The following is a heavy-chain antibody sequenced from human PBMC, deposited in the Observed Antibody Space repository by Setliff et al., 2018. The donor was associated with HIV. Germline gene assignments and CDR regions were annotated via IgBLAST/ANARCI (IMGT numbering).Heavy chain of an antibody. D-gene: IGHD3-10*01. Sequence: ASVKVSCKVSGYTLTKLSIHWVRQAPGKGLEWMGGFDPEKGETVYAQKLQGRVTMTDDTSTDTAYMELSSLRSEDTAVYFCWFGEPVGPFDIWGQGTTVTVSS. CDR1: GYTLTKLS. J-gene: IGHJ3*02. CDR2: FDPEKGET. V-gene: IGHV1-24*01. CDR3: WFGEPVGPFDI.